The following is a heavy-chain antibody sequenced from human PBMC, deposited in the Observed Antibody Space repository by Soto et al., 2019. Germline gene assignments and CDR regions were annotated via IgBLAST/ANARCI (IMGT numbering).Heavy chain of an antibody. CDR2: ISGSGGST. J-gene: IGHJ4*02. D-gene: IGHD3-10*01. V-gene: IGHV3-23*01. Sequence: EVQLLESGGGLVQPGGSLRLSCAASGFTFSSDAMSWVRQAPGKGLEWVSAISGSGGSTYYADSVKGRFTISRDNSKNTLYLQMNSLRAEDTAVYYCAKLLFGVEGGDYWGQGTLVTVSS. CDR3: AKLLFGVEGGDY. CDR1: GFTFSSDA.